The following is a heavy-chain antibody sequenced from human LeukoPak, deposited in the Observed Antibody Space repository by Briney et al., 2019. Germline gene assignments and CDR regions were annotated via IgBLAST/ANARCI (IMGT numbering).Heavy chain of an antibody. J-gene: IGHJ3*01. D-gene: IGHD2-21*01. CDR3: AKEFDNRLALGAFDV. CDR1: GFTFSNAW. V-gene: IGHV3-23*01. CDR2: IRGNGATT. Sequence: LAGGSLRLSCAASGFTFSNAWMSWVRQAPGKGLEWVSSIRGNGATTYYADSVRGRFTISRDNSKNTLYLQMSSLRPEDTAVYHCAKEFDNRLALGAFDVWGQGTVVTVSS.